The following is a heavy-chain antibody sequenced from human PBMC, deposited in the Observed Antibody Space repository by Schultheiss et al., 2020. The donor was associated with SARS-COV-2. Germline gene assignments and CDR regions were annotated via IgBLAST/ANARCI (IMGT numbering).Heavy chain of an antibody. CDR3: ARVTVTRIRYYYGMDV. V-gene: IGHV1-69*13. CDR1: GYTFTGYY. CDR2: IIPIFGTA. Sequence: SVKVSCKASGYTFTGYYMHWVRQAPGQGLEWMGGIIPIFGTANYAQKFQGRVTITADESTSTAYMELRSLRSDDTAVYYCARVTVTRIRYYYGMDVWGQGTTVTVSS. D-gene: IGHD1-14*01. J-gene: IGHJ6*02.